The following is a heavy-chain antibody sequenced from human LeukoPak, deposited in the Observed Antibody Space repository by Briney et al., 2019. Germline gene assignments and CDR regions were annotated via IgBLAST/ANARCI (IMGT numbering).Heavy chain of an antibody. D-gene: IGHD5-18*01. V-gene: IGHV3-23*01. CDR2: ISGSGGGT. CDR3: AKSRSPGYSMGYDPDY. J-gene: IGHJ4*02. Sequence: GGSLRLSCAASGFSFSNYGVNWVRQTPGKGLEWVSAISGSGGGTFHAPSVKGRFTISRDNSKNMLFLQMNGLRAEDTATYYCAKSRSPGYSMGYDPDYWGQGTLVIVST. CDR1: GFSFSNYG.